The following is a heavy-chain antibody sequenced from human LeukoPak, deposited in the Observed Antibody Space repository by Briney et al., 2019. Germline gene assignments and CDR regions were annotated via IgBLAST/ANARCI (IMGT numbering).Heavy chain of an antibody. J-gene: IGHJ4*02. Sequence: PSETLSLTCTVSGGSISSYYWSWIRQPPGKGLEWIGYIYYSGSTNYNPSLKSQVTISVDTSKNQFSLKLSSVTAADTAVYYCARVKRGSSRWLQLNPYFDYWGQGTLVTVSS. D-gene: IGHD5-24*01. CDR2: IYYSGST. CDR3: ARVKRGSSRWLQLNPYFDY. CDR1: GGSISSYY. V-gene: IGHV4-59*01.